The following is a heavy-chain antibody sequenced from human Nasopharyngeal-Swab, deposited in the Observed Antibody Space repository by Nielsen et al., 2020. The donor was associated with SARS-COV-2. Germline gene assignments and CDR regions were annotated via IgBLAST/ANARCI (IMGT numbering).Heavy chain of an antibody. CDR3: VYYYGMDV. CDR2: ISGSGGST. Sequence: GESLKISCAASGFTFSDYYMSWVRQAPGKGLEWVSAISGSGGSTYYADSVKGRFTISRDNSKNTLYLQMNSLRAEDTAVYYCVYYYGMDVWGQGTTVTVSS. J-gene: IGHJ6*02. V-gene: IGHV3-23*01. CDR1: GFTFSDYY.